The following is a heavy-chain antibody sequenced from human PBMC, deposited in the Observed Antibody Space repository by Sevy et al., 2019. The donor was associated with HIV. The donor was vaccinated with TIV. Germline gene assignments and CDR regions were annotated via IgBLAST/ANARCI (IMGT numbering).Heavy chain of an antibody. J-gene: IGHJ5*02. CDR2: ISAYNGNK. V-gene: IGHV1-18*01. D-gene: IGHD3-22*01. CDR3: ARVVKAAAGTYYYDSSGGT. CDR1: GYTFTSYG. Sequence: ASVKVSCKASGYTFTSYGISWVRQAPGQGLEWMGWISAYNGNKNYAQKLQGRVTMTTDTSTSTAYMELRSLRSDDTAVYYCARVVKAAAGTYYYDSSGGTWGQGTLVTVSS.